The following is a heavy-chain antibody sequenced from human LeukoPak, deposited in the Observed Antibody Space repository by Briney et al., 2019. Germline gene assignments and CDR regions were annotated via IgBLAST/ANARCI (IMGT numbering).Heavy chain of an antibody. J-gene: IGHJ4*02. CDR3: ARWPTGSSSSYFDY. CDR2: IHPADSDT. D-gene: IGHD6-6*01. CDR1: GYSFTSYR. V-gene: IGHV5-51*01. Sequence: GESPKISCKGSGYSFTSYRIGWVRQMSGKGLEWMAIIHPADSDTRYSPSFQGQVTISVDKSISTAYLQWSSLQASDTAIHYCARWPTGSSSSYFDYWGQGTLVTVSS.